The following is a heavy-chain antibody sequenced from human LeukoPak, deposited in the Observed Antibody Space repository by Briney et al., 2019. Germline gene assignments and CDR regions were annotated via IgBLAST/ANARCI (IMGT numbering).Heavy chain of an antibody. CDR2: ISWNSGSI. CDR3: ARDYTGYFP. D-gene: IGHD3-9*01. CDR1: GFTFSSYA. Sequence: GGSLRLSCAASGFTFSSYAMSWVRQAPGKGLEWVSGISWNSGSIGYADSVKGRFTISRDNAKNSLYLQMNSLRAEDTAVYYCARDYTGYFPWGQGTLVIVSS. V-gene: IGHV3-9*01. J-gene: IGHJ5*02.